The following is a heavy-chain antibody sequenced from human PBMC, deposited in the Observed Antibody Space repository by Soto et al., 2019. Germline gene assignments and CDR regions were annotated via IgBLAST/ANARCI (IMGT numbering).Heavy chain of an antibody. CDR2: IHYSGST. J-gene: IGHJ4*02. Sequence: QVQLQESGPGLVKPSETLSLTCTVPGGSVSIGTYYWSWIRQPPGKGLEWIGFIHYSGSTNYNPSPTGXXTXSXXTSKNQFSLKLTSVNAADTAVYFCTRGGDAYRNGHWGQGTLVTVSS. CDR1: GGSVSIGTYY. CDR3: TRGGDAYRNGH. D-gene: IGHD2-21*01. V-gene: IGHV4-61*01.